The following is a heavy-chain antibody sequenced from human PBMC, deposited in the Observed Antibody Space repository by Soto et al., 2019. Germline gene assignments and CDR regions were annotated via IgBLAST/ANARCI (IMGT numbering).Heavy chain of an antibody. D-gene: IGHD3-3*01. V-gene: IGHV4-34*01. Sequence: PSETLSLTCAVYGGSFSGYYWSWIRQPPGKGLEWIGEINHSGSTNYNPSLKSLVTISVDTSNNQFSLKLSSVTAADTAVYYCARGCYDFWSGYYTRGWFDPWGQGTLVTVSS. CDR1: GGSFSGYY. J-gene: IGHJ5*02. CDR2: INHSGST. CDR3: ARGCYDFWSGYYTRGWFDP.